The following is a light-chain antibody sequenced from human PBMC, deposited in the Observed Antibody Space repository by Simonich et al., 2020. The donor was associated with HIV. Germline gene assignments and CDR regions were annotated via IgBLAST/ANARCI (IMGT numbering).Light chain of an antibody. CDR1: QSVGSS. V-gene: IGKV3D-15*01. Sequence: IVFTQSPATLSLSPGQRGTLSCSAIQSVGSSLAWYQQKPGQAPRLLIYDASTRAAGIPARLSGSVSGTEFTLTISSLQAEDVAVYYCQQYYSTSYTFGQGTKLEIK. J-gene: IGKJ2*01. CDR2: DAS. CDR3: QQYYSTSYT.